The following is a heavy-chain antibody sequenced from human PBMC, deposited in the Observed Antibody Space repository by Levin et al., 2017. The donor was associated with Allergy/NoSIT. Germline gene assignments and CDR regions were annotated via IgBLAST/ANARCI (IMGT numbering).Heavy chain of an antibody. CDR2: IYWADEK. J-gene: IGHJ4*02. D-gene: IGHD3-3*02. Sequence: SGPTLVKPTQTLTLTCTFSGFSDTTSGMSVSWIRQPPGKALEWLARIYWADEKYYSTSLKTRLTISKDTSKNQVVLTMTDMDPSDTGTYYCSRSVVSTAWLNLHCWGQGALVTVSS. V-gene: IGHV2-70*11. CDR1: GFSDTTSGMS. CDR3: SRSVVSTAWLNLHC.